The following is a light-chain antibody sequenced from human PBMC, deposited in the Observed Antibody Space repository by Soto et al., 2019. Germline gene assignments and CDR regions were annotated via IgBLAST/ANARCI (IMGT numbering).Light chain of an antibody. V-gene: IGKV1-5*03. CDR3: QQYNTFPLT. CDR2: KAS. Sequence: DIQMTQSPSTLSASVGDRVTITCRASQRISTWLAWCQQKPGKAPKFLIYKASTLESGVPSRFSGSGSGTEFTLAITSLQPDYFATYYCQQYNTFPLTFGGGTEVEIK. CDR1: QRISTW. J-gene: IGKJ4*01.